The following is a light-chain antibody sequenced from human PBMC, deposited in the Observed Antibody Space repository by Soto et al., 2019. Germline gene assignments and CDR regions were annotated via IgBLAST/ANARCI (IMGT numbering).Light chain of an antibody. Sequence: EIVMTQSPATLSVSPGERATLSCRASQSVSSKLAWYQQKPGQAPRLLIYSTSTRDTGIPTRFSGSGSGTDSTLNISSLHTEDFAIYYCQQYNNWPRTFSQGTKMEIK. J-gene: IGKJ2*01. CDR1: QSVSSK. V-gene: IGKV3-15*01. CDR3: QQYNNWPRT. CDR2: STS.